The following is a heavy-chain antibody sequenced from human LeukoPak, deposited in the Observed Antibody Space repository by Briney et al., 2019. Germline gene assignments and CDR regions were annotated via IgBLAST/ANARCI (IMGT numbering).Heavy chain of an antibody. CDR2: ISYDGSNK. V-gene: IGHV3-30-3*01. D-gene: IGHD6-13*01. CDR1: GFTFSSYA. J-gene: IGHJ4*02. CDR3: ARDEGGSSCFDY. Sequence: GGSLRLSCAASGFTFSSYAMHSVRQAPGKGLEWVAVISYDGSNKYYAASVKGRFTISRDNSKNTLYLQMNSLRAEDTAVYYCARDEGGSSCFDYWGQGTLVTVSS.